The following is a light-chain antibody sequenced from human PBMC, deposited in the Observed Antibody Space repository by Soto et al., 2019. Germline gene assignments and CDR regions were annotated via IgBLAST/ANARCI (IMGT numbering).Light chain of an antibody. V-gene: IGKV1-5*03. CDR2: KAS. Sequence: DIQMTQSPSTLSASVGDRVTITCRASQSISIWLAWYQQKPGKAPKLLIYKASSLESWVPSRFSGSGSGTEFTLTISSLKPDDFATYYCQQYNSYPYTFGQGTKLEIK. CDR3: QQYNSYPYT. J-gene: IGKJ2*01. CDR1: QSISIW.